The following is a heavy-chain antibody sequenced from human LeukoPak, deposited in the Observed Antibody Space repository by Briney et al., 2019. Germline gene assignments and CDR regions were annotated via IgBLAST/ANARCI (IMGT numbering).Heavy chain of an antibody. D-gene: IGHD5-18*01. CDR3: AKVEDSERGYSYDRTFDY. J-gene: IGHJ4*02. CDR2: ISGSGGST. Sequence: GGFLRLSCAASGFTFSSYAMSWVRQAPGKGLEWVSAISGSGGSTYYAHSVKGRFTISRDNSKNTLYLQMNILRAEDTAVYYCAKVEDSERGYSYDRTFDYWGQGTLVTVSS. CDR1: GFTFSSYA. V-gene: IGHV3-23*01.